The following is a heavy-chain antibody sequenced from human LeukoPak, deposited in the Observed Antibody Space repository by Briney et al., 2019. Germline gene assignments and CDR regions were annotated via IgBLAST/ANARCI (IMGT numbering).Heavy chain of an antibody. CDR3: ARAGYSYALDYYYMDV. D-gene: IGHD5-18*01. J-gene: IGHJ6*03. V-gene: IGHV3-7*01. CDR2: IKKDGSET. CDR1: GFTFSSYW. Sequence: GGSLRLSCAASGFTFSSYWMSWVRQAPGKGLEWVANIKKDGSETYYVDSVKGRFTISRDNAKNSLYLQMNSLRAEDTAVYYCARAGYSYALDYYYMDVWGKGTTVTVSS.